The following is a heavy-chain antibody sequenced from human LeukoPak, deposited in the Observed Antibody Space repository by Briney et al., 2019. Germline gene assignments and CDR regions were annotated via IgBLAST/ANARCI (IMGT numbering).Heavy chain of an antibody. V-gene: IGHV3-21*01. CDR1: GGSISSYY. J-gene: IGHJ4*02. CDR3: ARVRTYYYDSSGLDY. Sequence: ETLSLTCTVSGGSISSYYWSWVRQAPGKGLEWVSSISSSSSYIYYADSVKGRFTISRDNAKNSLYLQMNSLRAEDTAVYYCARVRTYYYDSSGLDYWGQGTLVTVSS. CDR2: ISSSSSYI. D-gene: IGHD3-22*01.